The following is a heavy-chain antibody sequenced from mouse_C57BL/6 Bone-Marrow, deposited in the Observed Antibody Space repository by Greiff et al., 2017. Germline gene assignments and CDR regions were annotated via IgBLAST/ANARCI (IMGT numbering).Heavy chain of an antibody. Sequence: VQLRQSGPELVKPGASVKISCKASGYTFTDYYMNWVKQSHGKSLEWIGDINPNNGGTSYNQKFKGKDTLTVDKSSSTSYMELRSLTSEDAAVYYCARLGLYYFDYWGQGTTLTVSS. V-gene: IGHV1-26*01. CDR3: ARLGLYYFDY. CDR2: INPNNGGT. J-gene: IGHJ2*01. CDR1: GYTFTDYY.